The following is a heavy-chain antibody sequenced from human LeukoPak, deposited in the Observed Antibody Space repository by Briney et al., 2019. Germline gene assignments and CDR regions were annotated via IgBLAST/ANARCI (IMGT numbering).Heavy chain of an antibody. CDR1: GFTFSGYA. J-gene: IGHJ4*02. CDR3: AREGDGYGQGNSFDY. Sequence: GGSLRLSCAASGFTFSGYAMHWVRQAPGKGLEWVAVISYDGSNKYYADSVKGRFTISRDNSKNTLYLQMNSLRAEDTAVYYCAREGDGYGQGNSFDYWGQGTLVTVSS. CDR2: ISYDGSNK. V-gene: IGHV3-30*01. D-gene: IGHD5-18*01.